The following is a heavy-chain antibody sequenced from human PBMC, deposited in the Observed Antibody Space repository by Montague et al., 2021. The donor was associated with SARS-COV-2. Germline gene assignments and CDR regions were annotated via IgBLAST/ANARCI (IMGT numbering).Heavy chain of an antibody. CDR3: ARDKPDYDFWPGYGMDV. CDR1: GGSISSYY. J-gene: IGHJ6*02. CDR2: IYYSGST. Sequence: SETLSLTCAVYGGSISSYYWSWIRQPPGKGLEWIGYIYYSGSTNYNPSLKSRVTISVDTSKNQFSLKLSSVTAADTAVYYCARDKPDYDFWPGYGMDVWGQGTTVTVSS. V-gene: IGHV4-59*01. D-gene: IGHD3-3*01.